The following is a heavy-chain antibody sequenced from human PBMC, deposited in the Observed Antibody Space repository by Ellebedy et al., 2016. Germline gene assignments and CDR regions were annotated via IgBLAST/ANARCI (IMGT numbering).Heavy chain of an antibody. CDR3: ARDLSYYGSGSYYSYFDY. CDR2: INPNSGGT. J-gene: IGHJ4*02. Sequence: ASVKVSCXASGYTFTGYYMHWVRQAPGQGLEWMGWINPNSGGTNYAQKFQGRVTMTRDTSISTAYMELSRLRSDDTAVYYCARDLSYYGSGSYYSYFDYWGQGTLVTVSS. CDR1: GYTFTGYY. V-gene: IGHV1-2*02. D-gene: IGHD3-10*01.